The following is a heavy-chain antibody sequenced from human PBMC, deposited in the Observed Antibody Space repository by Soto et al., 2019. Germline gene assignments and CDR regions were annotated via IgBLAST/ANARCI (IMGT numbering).Heavy chain of an antibody. CDR1: GYTFTSYG. D-gene: IGHD5-18*01. CDR2: ISAYNGNT. Sequence: ASVKVSCKASGYTFTSYGISWVRQAPGQGLEWMGWISAYNGNTNYAQKLQGRVTMTTDTSTSTAYMELRSLRSDDTAVYYCARDSYLIQLWLYYYGMEVWGQGTTVTVSS. CDR3: ARDSYLIQLWLYYYGMEV. V-gene: IGHV1-18*01. J-gene: IGHJ6*02.